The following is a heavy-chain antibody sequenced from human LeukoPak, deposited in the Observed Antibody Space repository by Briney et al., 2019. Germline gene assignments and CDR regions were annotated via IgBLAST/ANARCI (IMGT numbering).Heavy chain of an antibody. Sequence: GGSLRLSCAASGFTFSSYSMNWVRQAPGKGLEWVSSISSSSSYIYYADSVKGRFTISRDNAKNSLYLQMNSLRAEDTAVYYCAREPKQQLLYYYYMDVWGKGTTVTVSS. CDR1: GFTFSSYS. V-gene: IGHV3-21*01. J-gene: IGHJ6*03. CDR2: ISSSSSYI. CDR3: AREPKQQLLYYYYMDV. D-gene: IGHD6-13*01.